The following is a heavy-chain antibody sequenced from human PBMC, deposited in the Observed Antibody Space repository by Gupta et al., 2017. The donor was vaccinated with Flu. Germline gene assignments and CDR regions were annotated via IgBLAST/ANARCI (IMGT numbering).Heavy chain of an antibody. V-gene: IGHV4-34*01. D-gene: IGHD2-2*01. J-gene: IGHJ1*01. Sequence: QVPLQQWGAGLLTPSEPLSLTCAVYGGSFSGYYWSWIRQPPGKGLEWIGEINHSGSTNYNPSLKSRVTISVDTSKNQFSLKLSSVTAADTAVYYCARTSCVVVPAAKRGKYFQHWGQGTLVTVSS. CDR2: INHSGST. CDR1: GGSFSGYY. CDR3: ARTSCVVVPAAKRGKYFQH.